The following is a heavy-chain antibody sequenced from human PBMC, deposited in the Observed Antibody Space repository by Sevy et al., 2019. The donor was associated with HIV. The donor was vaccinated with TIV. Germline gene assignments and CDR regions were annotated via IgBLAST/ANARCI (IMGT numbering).Heavy chain of an antibody. J-gene: IGHJ4*02. Sequence: GGYLRLSRAASGFTFDDYTMNWVRQAPGKGLEWVSLITWDGGSTYYADSVKGRFTISRDNSKNSLYLQMNSLRTEDTALYYCAKDISGEGYLGSGYFDYWGQGTLVTVSS. CDR1: GFTFDDYT. V-gene: IGHV3-43*01. D-gene: IGHD2-15*01. CDR3: AKDISGEGYLGSGYFDY. CDR2: ITWDGGST.